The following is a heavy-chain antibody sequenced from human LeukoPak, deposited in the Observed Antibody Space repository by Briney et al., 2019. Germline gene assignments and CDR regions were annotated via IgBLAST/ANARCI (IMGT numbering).Heavy chain of an antibody. CDR1: GGSISSSSYY. CDR3: VKSGGYGLIDY. CDR2: IYYSGST. Sequence: SETLSLTCTVSGGSISSSSYYWGWIRQPPGKGLEWIGSIYYSGSTYYNASLQSRVTISIDTSKNQFTLRLNSVTAADTAMYFCVKSGGYGLIDYWGQGTLVTVSS. J-gene: IGHJ4*02. V-gene: IGHV4-39*01. D-gene: IGHD2-15*01.